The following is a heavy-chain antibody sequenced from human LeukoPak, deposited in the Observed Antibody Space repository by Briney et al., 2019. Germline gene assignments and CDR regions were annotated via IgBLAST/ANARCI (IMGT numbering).Heavy chain of an antibody. Sequence: GGSLRLSCAASGFTFSSYTMNWVRQAPGKGLECVSYISSSSSTIYYADSVKGRFTISRDNAKNSLYLQMNSLRAEDTAVYYCAGGGTARPLDYWGQGTLVTVSS. CDR2: ISSSSSTI. V-gene: IGHV3-48*01. J-gene: IGHJ4*02. CDR3: AGGGTARPLDY. D-gene: IGHD6-6*01. CDR1: GFTFSSYT.